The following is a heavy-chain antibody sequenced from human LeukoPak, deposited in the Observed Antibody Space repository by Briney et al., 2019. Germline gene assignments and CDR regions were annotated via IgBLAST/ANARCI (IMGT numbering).Heavy chain of an antibody. D-gene: IGHD5-12*01. J-gene: IGHJ6*03. CDR1: GFTFSSYA. CDR3: ARGPGRRLGYMDV. V-gene: IGHV3-30*04. Sequence: PGGSLRLSCAASGFTFSSYAMHWVRQAPGKGLEWVAVISYDGSNKYYADSVKGRFTISRDNSKNTLYLQMNSLRAEDTAVYYCARGPGRRLGYMDVWGKGTTVTVSS. CDR2: ISYDGSNK.